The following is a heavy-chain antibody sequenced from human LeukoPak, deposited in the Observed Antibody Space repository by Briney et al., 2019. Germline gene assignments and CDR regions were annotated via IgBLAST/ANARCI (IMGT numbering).Heavy chain of an antibody. CDR1: GFTFDDYA. CDR2: ISWDGGST. V-gene: IGHV3-43D*03. Sequence: GGSLRLSCAASGFTFDDYAMHWVRQAPGKGLEWVSLISWDGGSTYYADSVKGRFTISRDNSKNSLYLQMNSLRAEDTALYYCAKDRGDGYNYARGFDYWGQGTLVTVSS. J-gene: IGHJ4*02. CDR3: AKDRGDGYNYARGFDY. D-gene: IGHD5-24*01.